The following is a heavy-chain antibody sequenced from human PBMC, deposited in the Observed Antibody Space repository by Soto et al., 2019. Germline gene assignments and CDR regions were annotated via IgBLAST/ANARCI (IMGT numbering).Heavy chain of an antibody. CDR1: DGYISGPAYF. CDR3: ARGRSTYYDYVWGSYRLDY. V-gene: IGHV4-34*01. Sequence: PFQPLCLPCTVADGYISGPAYFWIWIRQSPDKGLEWIGEINHSGSTNYNPSLKSRVTISVDTSKNQFSLKLSSVTAADTAVYYCARGRSTYYDYVWGSYRLDYWGQGTLVTVSS. J-gene: IGHJ4*02. D-gene: IGHD3-16*02. CDR2: INHSGST.